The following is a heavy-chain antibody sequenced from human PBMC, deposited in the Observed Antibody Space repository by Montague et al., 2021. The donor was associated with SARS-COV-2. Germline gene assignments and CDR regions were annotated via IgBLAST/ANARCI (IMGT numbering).Heavy chain of an antibody. J-gene: IGHJ5*02. CDR2: INHSGST. Sequence: SETLSFTCAVYGGSFSGYYWSWIRQPPGKGLEWIGEINHSGSTDYNPSLKSRVTISVDTSKNQFSLKLSSVTAADTAVYYCARGYDDVWGGYRCLHWFDPWGQGTLVTVSS. V-gene: IGHV4-34*01. D-gene: IGHD3-16*02. CDR1: GGSFSGYY. CDR3: ARGYDDVWGGYRCLHWFDP.